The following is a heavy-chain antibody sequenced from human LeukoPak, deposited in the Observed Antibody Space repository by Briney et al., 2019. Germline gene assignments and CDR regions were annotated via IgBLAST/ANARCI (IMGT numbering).Heavy chain of an antibody. Sequence: PPETLSHTSNQPRGSTSSYFWNWTPPPEAMGRMWIVYISYNGNTNNTPSLRSRVTISEDTSKKQFSLKVSSVTAADTAVYYCARGFRGASFDYWGQGTLVTVSS. J-gene: IGHJ4*02. CDR2: ISYNGNT. V-gene: IGHV4-59*01. CDR3: ARGFRGASFDY. D-gene: IGHD1-26*01. CDR1: RGSTSSYF.